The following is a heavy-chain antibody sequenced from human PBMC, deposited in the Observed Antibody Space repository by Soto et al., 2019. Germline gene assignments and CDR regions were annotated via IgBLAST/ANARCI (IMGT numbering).Heavy chain of an antibody. J-gene: IGHJ6*02. CDR3: ARSPPSGDSYYYYYGMDV. Sequence: GESLKISCKGSGYSFTSYWIGWVRQMPGKGLEWMGIIYPGDSDTRYSPSFQGQVTISTDKSISTAYLQWSSLKASDTAMYYCARSPPSGDSYYYYYGMDVWGQGTTVTVSS. V-gene: IGHV5-51*01. CDR1: GYSFTSYW. D-gene: IGHD3-10*01. CDR2: IYPGDSDT.